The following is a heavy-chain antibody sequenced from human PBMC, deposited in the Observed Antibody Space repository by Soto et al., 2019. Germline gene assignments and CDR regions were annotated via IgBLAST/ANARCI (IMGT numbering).Heavy chain of an antibody. CDR1: GGSFSGYY. CDR3: GRTPMITFGGVIVRNLILDY. Sequence: SETLSLTCAVYGGSFSGYYWTWIRQPPGTGLEWIGEINHSGSTNYNPSLKSRVTISVDTSKNQFSLKLTSVTAADTAVYYCGRTPMITFGGVIVRNLILDYWGQGTLVTVSS. D-gene: IGHD3-16*02. CDR2: INHSGST. J-gene: IGHJ4*02. V-gene: IGHV4-34*01.